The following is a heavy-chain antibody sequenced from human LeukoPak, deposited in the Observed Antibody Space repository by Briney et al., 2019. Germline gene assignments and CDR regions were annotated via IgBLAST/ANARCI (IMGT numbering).Heavy chain of an antibody. D-gene: IGHD1-26*01. CDR3: TTERSGSFPY. CDR2: IKSKTDGATT. V-gene: IGHV3-15*01. CDR1: GFTFGNAW. Sequence: GGSLRLSCAASGFTFGNAWMTWVRQAPGKGLEWVGRIKSKTDGATTDYAAPVKGRFTISRDDLSNTLYLQMNSLKIEDTAVYYCTTERSGSFPYWGQGALVTVSS. J-gene: IGHJ4*02.